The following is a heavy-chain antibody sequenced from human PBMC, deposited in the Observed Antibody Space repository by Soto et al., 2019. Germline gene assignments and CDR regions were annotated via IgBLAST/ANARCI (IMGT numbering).Heavy chain of an antibody. V-gene: IGHV4-34*01. CDR2: INHRGST. Sequence: QVQLRKWGAGLLKPSETLSLTCAVYGGSFSGYYWRWIRQPPGKGLEWIGEINHRGSTNYNPSLKSRVTISIHTSKNQFSLKLSSVTAADTALYYCARGGGDYYMDVWDKGTTVTVSS. CDR3: ARGGGDYYMDV. D-gene: IGHD1-26*01. J-gene: IGHJ6*03. CDR1: GGSFSGYY.